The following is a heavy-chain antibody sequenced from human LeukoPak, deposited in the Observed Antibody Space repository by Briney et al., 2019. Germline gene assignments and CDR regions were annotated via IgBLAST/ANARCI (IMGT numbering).Heavy chain of an antibody. V-gene: IGHV1-2*06. CDR2: INPNSGGT. CDR1: GYTFTSYD. CDR3: ATPPECSSGSCLSY. J-gene: IGHJ4*02. Sequence: GASVKVSCKVSGYTFTSYDINWVRQAPGQGLEWMGRINPNSGGTNYAQKFQDRVTMTRDTSITTAYMELSSLRFDDTAVYYCATPPECSSGSCLSYWGQGTLVTVSS. D-gene: IGHD2-15*01.